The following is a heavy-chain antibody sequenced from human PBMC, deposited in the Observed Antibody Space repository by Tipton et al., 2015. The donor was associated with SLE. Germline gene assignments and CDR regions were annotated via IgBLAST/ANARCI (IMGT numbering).Heavy chain of an antibody. D-gene: IGHD3-3*01. J-gene: IGHJ4*02. CDR1: GGSFGGYY. CDR2: INHSGST. V-gene: IGHV4-34*01. Sequence: GSLRLSCAVYGGSFGGYYWSWIRQPPGKGLEWIGEINHSGSTNYNPSLKSRVTISVDTSKNQFSLKLSSVTAADTAVYYCARLLRFLEWSTFDYWGQGTLVTVSS. CDR3: ARLLRFLEWSTFDY.